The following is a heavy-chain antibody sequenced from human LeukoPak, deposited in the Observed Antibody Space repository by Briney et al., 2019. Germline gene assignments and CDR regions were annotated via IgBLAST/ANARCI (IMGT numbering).Heavy chain of an antibody. CDR2: LYTGGET. D-gene: IGHD5-18*01. V-gene: IGHV3-53*01. Sequence: GGSLRLSCAASGFSVSNSYMIWVRQAPGKGLEWVSLLYTGGETNYADSVKGRFTISRDNSKYTVSLQMNSLRAEDTAVYYCARGFAPAYNFGVFDGWGQGTLVTVSS. CDR1: GFSVSNSY. CDR3: ARGFAPAYNFGVFDG. J-gene: IGHJ4*02.